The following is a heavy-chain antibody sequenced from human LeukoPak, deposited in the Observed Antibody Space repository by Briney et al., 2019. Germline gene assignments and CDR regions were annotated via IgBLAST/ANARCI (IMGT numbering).Heavy chain of an antibody. CDR3: TRPRNYYDSSGYPPYFDY. V-gene: IGHV3-73*01. D-gene: IGHD3-22*01. CDR2: IRSKANSYAT. CDR1: GVTFSGSA. Sequence: GGSLRLSCAASGVTFSGSAMHWVRQASGKGLEWVGRIRSKANSYATAYAASVKGRFTISRDDSKNTAYLQMNSLKTEDTAVYYCTRPRNYYDSSGYPPYFDYWGQGTLVTVSS. J-gene: IGHJ4*02.